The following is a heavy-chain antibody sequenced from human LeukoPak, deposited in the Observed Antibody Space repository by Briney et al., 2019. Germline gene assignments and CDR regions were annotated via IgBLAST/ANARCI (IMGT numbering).Heavy chain of an antibody. Sequence: ASVKVSCKAPGYTFTNYGISWVRQAPGQGLEWMGWISAYNGNTNYAQKLQGRVTMTTDTSTSTAYMELRSLRSDDTAVYYCARLEQQLAPTDYWGQGTLVTVSS. CDR3: ARLEQQLAPTDY. CDR2: ISAYNGNT. CDR1: GYTFTNYG. D-gene: IGHD6-13*01. V-gene: IGHV1-18*01. J-gene: IGHJ4*02.